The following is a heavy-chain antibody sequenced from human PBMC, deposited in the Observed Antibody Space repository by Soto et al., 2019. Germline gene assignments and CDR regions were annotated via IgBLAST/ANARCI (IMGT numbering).Heavy chain of an antibody. Sequence: PSQTLSLTCAISGDSVSGNSAAWNWIRQSPSRGLEWLGRTYYRSRWYNDYAVSVKSRITVTPDTSKNQFSLHLNSVTPEDTAVYYCEREFPYYVSSDSYFVYWGRGALVPV. CDR3: EREFPYYVSSDSYFVY. D-gene: IGHD3-16*01. CDR2: TYYRSRWYN. J-gene: IGHJ4*02. CDR1: GDSVSGNSAA. V-gene: IGHV6-1*01.